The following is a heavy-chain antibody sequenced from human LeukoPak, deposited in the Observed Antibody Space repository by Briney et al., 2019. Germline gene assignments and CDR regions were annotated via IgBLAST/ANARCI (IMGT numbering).Heavy chain of an antibody. CDR3: TTHYYDNVWGSGY. J-gene: IGHJ4*02. D-gene: IGHD3-16*01. CDR1: GFTFSDHY. CDR2: SRNKANSYTT. Sequence: GGSLRLSCAASGFTFSDHYMDWVRQAPGKGLEWVGRSRNKANSYTTESAASVKGRFTISRDDSKHTLYLQMNSLETEDTAVYYCTTHYYDNVWGSGYWGQGTLVTVSS. V-gene: IGHV3-72*01.